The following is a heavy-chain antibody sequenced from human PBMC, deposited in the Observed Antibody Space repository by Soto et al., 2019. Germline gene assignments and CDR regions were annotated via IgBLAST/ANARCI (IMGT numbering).Heavy chain of an antibody. CDR2: INPNSGGT. J-gene: IGHJ4*02. V-gene: IGHV1-2*02. CDR1: GYTFTGYY. D-gene: IGHD6-13*01. Sequence: ASVKVSCKASGYTFTGYYMHWVRQAPGQGLEWMGWINPNSGGTNYAQKFQGRVTMTRDTSISTAYMELSRLRSDDTAVYYCARVPYSSSWYSFDYWGQGTLVTVS. CDR3: ARVPYSSSWYSFDY.